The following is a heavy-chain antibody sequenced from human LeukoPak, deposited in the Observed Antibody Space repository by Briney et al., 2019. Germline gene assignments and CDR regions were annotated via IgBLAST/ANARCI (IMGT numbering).Heavy chain of an antibody. CDR3: ARGPYYYDSSGMDV. V-gene: IGHV3-48*04. J-gene: IGHJ6*02. Sequence: GGSLRLSCAASGFTFSSYNMNWVRQAPGKGLEWVSYISSSSTIYYADSVKGRFTISRDNAKNSLYLQMNSLRAEDTAVYYCARGPYYYDSSGMDVWGQGTTVTVSS. D-gene: IGHD3-22*01. CDR2: ISSSSTI. CDR1: GFTFSSYN.